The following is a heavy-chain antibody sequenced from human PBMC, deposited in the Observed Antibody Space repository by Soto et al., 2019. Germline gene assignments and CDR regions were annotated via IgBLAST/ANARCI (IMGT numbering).Heavy chain of an antibody. J-gene: IGHJ3*01. V-gene: IGHV4-30-4*01. CDR2: IYYSGST. Sequence: QVQLQESGPGLVKPSQTLSLTCTVSGGSINSGDYYWNWIRQPPGKGLEWIGYIYYSGSTYYTPSLTNRVTISVDTSKIQFSLKLSSVTAADTAVYYCARGMVIAATGAFDVWGQGTMVNVSS. CDR3: ARGMVIAATGAFDV. D-gene: IGHD2-21*01. CDR1: GGSINSGDYY.